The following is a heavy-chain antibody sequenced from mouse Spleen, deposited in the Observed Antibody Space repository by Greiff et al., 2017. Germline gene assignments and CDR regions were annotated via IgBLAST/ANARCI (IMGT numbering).Heavy chain of an antibody. CDR3: TIYSYGGFAY. CDR2: IHPNSGST. D-gene: IGHD1-1*02. Sequence: VQLQQPGAELVKPGASVKLSCKASGYTFTSYWMHWVKQRPGQGLEWIGMIHPNSGSTNYNEKFKSKATLTVDKPSSTAYMQLSSLTSEDSAVYYCTIYSYGGFAYWGQGTLVTVSA. V-gene: IGHV1-64*01. J-gene: IGHJ3*01. CDR1: GYTFTSYW.